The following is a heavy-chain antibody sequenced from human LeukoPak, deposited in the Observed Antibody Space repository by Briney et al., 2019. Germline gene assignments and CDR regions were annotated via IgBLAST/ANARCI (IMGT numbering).Heavy chain of an antibody. CDR2: IWYDGNNK. CDR3: ARPDYGGNSGVFY. J-gene: IGHJ4*02. Sequence: GRSLRLSCAASGFTFSTYGMHWVRQAPGKGLEWVAVIWYDGNNKYYADSVKGRFTISSDNSKNTLYLQMNSLRAEDTAVYYCARPDYGGNSGVFYWGQGTLVTVSS. CDR1: GFTFSTYG. V-gene: IGHV3-33*01. D-gene: IGHD4-23*01.